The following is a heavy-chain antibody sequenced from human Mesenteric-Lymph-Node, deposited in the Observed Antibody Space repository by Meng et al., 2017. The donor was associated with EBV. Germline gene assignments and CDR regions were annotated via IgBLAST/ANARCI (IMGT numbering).Heavy chain of an antibody. V-gene: IGHV4-39*01. Sequence: LVESGPGLVKPSENLSLTCTVSGGSISSSRYYWGWIRQPPGKGLEWIGSIYYSGSTYYNPSLKSRVTISVDTSKNQFSLKLSSVTAADTAVYYCARHVDPGETDYWGQGTLVTVSS. J-gene: IGHJ4*02. CDR2: IYYSGST. D-gene: IGHD1-14*01. CDR1: GGSISSSRYY. CDR3: ARHVDPGETDY.